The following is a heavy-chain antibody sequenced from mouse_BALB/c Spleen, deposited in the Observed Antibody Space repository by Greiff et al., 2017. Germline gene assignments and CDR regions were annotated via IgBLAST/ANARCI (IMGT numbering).Heavy chain of an antibody. D-gene: IGHD3-1*01. J-gene: IGHJ4*01. CDR3: ARPSDYAMDY. Sequence: VQLQQSGPELVKPGASVRISCKASGYTFTSYYIHWVKQRPGQGLEWIGWIYPGNVNTKYNEKFKGKATLTADKSSSTAYMQLSSLTSEDSAVYFCARPSDYAMDYWGQGTSVTVSS. CDR2: IYPGNVNT. CDR1: GYTFTSYY. V-gene: IGHV1S56*01.